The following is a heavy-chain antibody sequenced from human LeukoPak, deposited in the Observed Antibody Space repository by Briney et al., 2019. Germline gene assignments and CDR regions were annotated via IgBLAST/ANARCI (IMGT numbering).Heavy chain of an antibody. Sequence: SETLSLTCTVSGASVSSTDYYWSWIRQPAGRGPEWIGRMSMSGTSNYNPSLKSRVTISADTSKNQFFLKSSSVTAADTAMYYCAADPLWSAGAYWGQGMLVTVSS. D-gene: IGHD2-21*01. CDR3: AADPLWSAGAY. CDR2: MSMSGTS. CDR1: GASVSSTDYY. V-gene: IGHV4-61*02. J-gene: IGHJ4*02.